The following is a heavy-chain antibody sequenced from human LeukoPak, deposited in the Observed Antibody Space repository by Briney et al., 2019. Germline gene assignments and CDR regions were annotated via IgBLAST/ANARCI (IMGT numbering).Heavy chain of an antibody. CDR1: GFTFSNYA. Sequence: GASLRLSCADSGFTFSNYAMSWVRQAPGKGLEWVSAITGGGGSTYYADSVKGRFTISRDNSKNTLYLQMNSLRAEDTAVYYCAKWGDYDVLTGYYVSDYWGQGTLVTVSS. V-gene: IGHV3-23*01. CDR3: AKWGDYDVLTGYYVSDY. D-gene: IGHD3-9*01. J-gene: IGHJ4*02. CDR2: ITGGGGST.